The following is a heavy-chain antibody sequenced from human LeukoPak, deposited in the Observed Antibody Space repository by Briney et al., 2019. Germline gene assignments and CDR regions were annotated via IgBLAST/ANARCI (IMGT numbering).Heavy chain of an antibody. D-gene: IGHD6-13*01. CDR1: GYIFSDYY. Sequence: ASVKVSCKACGYIFSDYYMHWVRQAPGQGLEWLGWINPKSGAADYAQQFRGRVTMTRDTSINTDYMEMKRVTSDDTAVYYCARGAEAETSPLDFWGQGTLVIVS. CDR2: INPKSGAA. V-gene: IGHV1-2*02. J-gene: IGHJ4*02. CDR3: ARGAEAETSPLDF.